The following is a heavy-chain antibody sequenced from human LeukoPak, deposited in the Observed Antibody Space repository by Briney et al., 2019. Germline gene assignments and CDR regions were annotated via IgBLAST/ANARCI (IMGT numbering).Heavy chain of an antibody. V-gene: IGHV1-69*13. CDR1: GGTFSSYA. J-gene: IGHJ5*02. CDR2: IIPIFGTA. Sequence: ASVKVSCKASGGTFSSYAISWVRQAPGQGLEWMGGIIPIFGTANYAQKFQGRVTITADESTSTAYMELSSLRSEDTAVYYCAREVVVPAAHRPGFDPWGQGTLVTVSS. D-gene: IGHD2-2*01. CDR3: AREVVVPAAHRPGFDP.